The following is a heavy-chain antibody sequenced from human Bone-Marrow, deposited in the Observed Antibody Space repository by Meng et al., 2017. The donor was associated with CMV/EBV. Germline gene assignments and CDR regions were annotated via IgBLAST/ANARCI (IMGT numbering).Heavy chain of an antibody. V-gene: IGHV1-69*05. Sequence: SVKVSCKASGGTFSSYAISWVRQAPGQGLEWMGGIIPIFGTANYAQKFQGRVTITTDESTSTAYMELSSLRSEDTAVYYCARGLRGSSWYDYYGMDVWGQGTTVTVSS. CDR3: ARGLRGSSWYDYYGMDV. CDR2: IIPIFGTA. CDR1: GGTFSSYA. D-gene: IGHD6-13*01. J-gene: IGHJ6*02.